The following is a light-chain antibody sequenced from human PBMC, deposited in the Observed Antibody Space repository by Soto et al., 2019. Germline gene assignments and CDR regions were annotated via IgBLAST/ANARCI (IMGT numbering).Light chain of an antibody. J-gene: IGKJ3*01. V-gene: IGKV1-17*01. CDR2: AAS. Sequence: DIQLTQSPSSLSASVGDRVTITCRASQGITDDLGWYQQKPGKAPKHLICAASSLQSGVPSRFSGSGSGTKFTLTISSLQPGDFATYYCLKHHSYPLTFGPGTKVYT. CDR3: LKHHSYPLT. CDR1: QGITDD.